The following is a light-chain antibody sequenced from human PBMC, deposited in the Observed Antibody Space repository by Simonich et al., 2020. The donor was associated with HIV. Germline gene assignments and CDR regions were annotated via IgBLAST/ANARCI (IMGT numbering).Light chain of an antibody. J-gene: IGLJ3*02. V-gene: IGLV2-23*02. CDR2: DVN. CDR1: SSVVGGYNY. Sequence: QSALTQPASVSGSPGQSITISCTGTSSVVGGYNYVSWYQQHPGKAPKLLIYDVNKRPSGVSTRFSGSKSGNTASLTISGLQAEDEADYYCCSYAGSSTSLFGGGTKLTVL. CDR3: CSYAGSSTSL.